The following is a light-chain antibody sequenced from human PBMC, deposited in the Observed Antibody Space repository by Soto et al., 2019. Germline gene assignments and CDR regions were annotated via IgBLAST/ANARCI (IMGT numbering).Light chain of an antibody. CDR2: EVS. Sequence: QSVLTQPASVSGSPGQSITISCTGTSSDVGGYKYVSWYQQHPGKAPKLMIYEVSRRPSGVSNRFSGSKSGNTASLTISGPPAEDRGDFFFQLITSRSTYFFRTGTKLTVL. V-gene: IGLV2-14*01. J-gene: IGLJ1*01. CDR3: QLITSRSTYF. CDR1: SSDVGGYKY.